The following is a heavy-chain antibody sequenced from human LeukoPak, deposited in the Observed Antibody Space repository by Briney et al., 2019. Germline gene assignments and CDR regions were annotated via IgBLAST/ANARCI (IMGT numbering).Heavy chain of an antibody. CDR3: ARVFLEWLPTYYYYGMDV. CDR1: GGTFXXXA. V-gene: IGHV1-69*10. J-gene: IGHJ6*02. D-gene: IGHD3-3*01. Sequence: ASVKVSCKASGGTFXXXAXXXXRXXXXXXXXXXXXXXPILGIANYAQKFQGRVTITADKSTSTAYMELSSLRSEDTAVYYCARVFLEWLPTYYYYGMDVWGQGTTVTVSS. CDR2: XXPILGIA.